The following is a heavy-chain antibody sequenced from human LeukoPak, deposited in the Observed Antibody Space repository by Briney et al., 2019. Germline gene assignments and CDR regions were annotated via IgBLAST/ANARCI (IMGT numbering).Heavy chain of an antibody. J-gene: IGHJ4*02. Sequence: PGGSLRLSCAASGFTFSSYSVNWVRQAPGKGLEWVSSISSSSSYIYYADSVKGRFTISRDNAKNSLYLQMNSLRAEDTAVYYCARAGYCSSTSCYTFDYWGQGTLVTVSS. CDR2: ISSSSSYI. V-gene: IGHV3-21*01. D-gene: IGHD2-2*02. CDR3: ARAGYCSSTSCYTFDY. CDR1: GFTFSSYS.